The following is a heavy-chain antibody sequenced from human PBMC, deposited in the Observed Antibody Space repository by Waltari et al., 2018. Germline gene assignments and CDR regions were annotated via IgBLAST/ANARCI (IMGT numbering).Heavy chain of an antibody. CDR3: AKTIRFSERLPFDS. J-gene: IGHJ4*02. CDR1: GFTFSSDG. CDR2: VGATGDWT. Sequence: EVQILESGGGLVQPGESLRLSCADYGFTFSSDGMPWVRQAPGKGLAWSSGVGATGDWTYYADSVKGRFTIARDNSKNFLYLKMNRLRGDDTAVYYCAKTIRFSERLPFDSWGQGTLVTVSS. D-gene: IGHD3-3*01. V-gene: IGHV3-23*01.